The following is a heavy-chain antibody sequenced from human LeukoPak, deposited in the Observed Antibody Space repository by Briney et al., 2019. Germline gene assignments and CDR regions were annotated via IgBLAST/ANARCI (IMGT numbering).Heavy chain of an antibody. CDR1: GGSISSYY. Sequence: SETLSLTCTVSGGSISSYYWSWIRQPPGKGLEWIGYIYYSGSTNYNPSLKSRVTISVDTSKNQFSLKLSSVTAADTAVYYCAREYYDSSGYYDFYYYMDVWGTGTTVTVSS. V-gene: IGHV4-59*01. J-gene: IGHJ6*03. CDR2: IYYSGST. CDR3: AREYYDSSGYYDFYYYMDV. D-gene: IGHD3-22*01.